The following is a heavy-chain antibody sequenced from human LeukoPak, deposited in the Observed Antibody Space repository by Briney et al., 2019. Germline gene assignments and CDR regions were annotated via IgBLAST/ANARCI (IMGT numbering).Heavy chain of an antibody. CDR3: AGGSGYCSGGSCSDY. Sequence: TGGSLRLSCAASGFTFSRYSMNWVRQAPGKGLEWVSSISSGSSYIYYADSVKGRFTISRDNAKNSLYLQMNSLRAEDTAVYYCAGGSGYCSGGSCSDYWGQGTLVTVSS. J-gene: IGHJ4*02. CDR2: ISSGSSYI. D-gene: IGHD2-15*01. V-gene: IGHV3-21*01. CDR1: GFTFSRYS.